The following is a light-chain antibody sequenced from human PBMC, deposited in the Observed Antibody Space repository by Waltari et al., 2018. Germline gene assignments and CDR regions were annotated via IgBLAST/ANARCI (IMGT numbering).Light chain of an antibody. Sequence: QSALTQPASVSGSPGQSITISCTGTSSDVGAFNSVSWYQQHPGKAPKLLIYEVSNRPSGVSNRFSGAKSGNTASLTISGLQAEDEAEYYCNSYATNSARVFGGGTKLTVL. CDR3: NSYATNSARV. CDR2: EVS. V-gene: IGLV2-14*01. J-gene: IGLJ3*02. CDR1: SSDVGAFNS.